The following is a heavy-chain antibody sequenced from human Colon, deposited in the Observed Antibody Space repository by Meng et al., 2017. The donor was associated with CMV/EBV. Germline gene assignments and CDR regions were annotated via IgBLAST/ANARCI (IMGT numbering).Heavy chain of an antibody. J-gene: IGHJ5*02. Sequence: SRSYTISWVRQATGQGVEWIGGNIPILGTGKNAKKVQGRITITTSASTRTAYIELSRLRSEDTAVYYCARGKYDFWSGREKGNWFDPWGQGTLVTVSS. V-gene: IGHV1-69*05. D-gene: IGHD3-3*01. CDR3: ARGKYDFWSGREKGNWFDP. CDR1: SRSYT. CDR2: NIPILGTG.